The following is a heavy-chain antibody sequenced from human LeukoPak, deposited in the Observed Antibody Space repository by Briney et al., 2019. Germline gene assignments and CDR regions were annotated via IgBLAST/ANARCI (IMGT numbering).Heavy chain of an antibody. CDR3: GRLPGYSYAHDAFDI. Sequence: PSETLSLTCAVYGGSFSGYYWSWIRQPPGKGLEWIGEINHSGSTNYNPSLKSRVTISVDTSKNQFSLKLSSVTAADTAVYYCGRLPGYSYAHDAFDIWGQGTMVTVSS. D-gene: IGHD5-18*01. J-gene: IGHJ3*02. V-gene: IGHV4-34*01. CDR2: INHSGST. CDR1: GGSFSGYY.